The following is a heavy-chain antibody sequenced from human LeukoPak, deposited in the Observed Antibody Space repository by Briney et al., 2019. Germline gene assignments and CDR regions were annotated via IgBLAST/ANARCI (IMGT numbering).Heavy chain of an antibody. D-gene: IGHD1-26*01. CDR1: GFTFSDYY. CDR2: ISGSGSTI. Sequence: GGSLRLSCAASGFTFSDYYMSWIRQAPGKGLEWVSYISGSGSTIYYADSVKGRFTISRDNAKNSLYLQMNSLRAEDTAVYYCARAPSGSYYKLDYWGQGTLVTVSS. V-gene: IGHV3-11*04. CDR3: ARAPSGSYYKLDY. J-gene: IGHJ4*02.